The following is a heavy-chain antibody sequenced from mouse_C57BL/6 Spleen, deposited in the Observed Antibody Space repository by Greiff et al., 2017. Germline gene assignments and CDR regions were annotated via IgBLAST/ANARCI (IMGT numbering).Heavy chain of an antibody. CDR1: GYAFSSYW. V-gene: IGHV1-80*01. J-gene: IGHJ2*01. D-gene: IGHD1-1*01. Sequence: VQLQQSGAELVKPGASVKISCKASGYAFSSYWMNWVKQRPGKGLEWIGQIYPGDGDTNYNGKFKGKATLTADKSSSTAYMQLSSLTSEDSAVYFCASEGSSYDFDYWGQGTTLTVSS. CDR2: IYPGDGDT. CDR3: ASEGSSYDFDY.